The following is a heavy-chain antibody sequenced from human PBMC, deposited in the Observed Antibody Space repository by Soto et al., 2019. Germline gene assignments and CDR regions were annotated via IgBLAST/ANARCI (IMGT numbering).Heavy chain of an antibody. D-gene: IGHD3-22*01. Sequence: GTSVKVSCETPGYSYTSYNIHWVRQAPGQRLEWMGWINVGNGNTRYSQKFQGRLTLTRDTPGNTAYLELNSLISEDTAVYYCATPQDYDGCLDSWGQGTLVTVSS. V-gene: IGHV1-3*01. CDR1: GYSYTSYN. CDR2: INVGNGNT. J-gene: IGHJ4*02. CDR3: ATPQDYDGCLDS.